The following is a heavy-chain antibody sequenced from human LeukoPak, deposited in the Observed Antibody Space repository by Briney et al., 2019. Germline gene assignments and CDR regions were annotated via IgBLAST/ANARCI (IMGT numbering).Heavy chain of an antibody. Sequence: GGSLRLSCAASGFTFSSYGMHWVRQAPGKGLEWEAFIRYDGSNKYYADSVKGRFTISRDNSKNTLYLQMNSLRAEDTAVYYCAKVHYYGSGGAFDIWGQGTMVTVSS. V-gene: IGHV3-30*02. J-gene: IGHJ3*02. CDR3: AKVHYYGSGGAFDI. CDR1: GFTFSSYG. CDR2: IRYDGSNK. D-gene: IGHD3-10*01.